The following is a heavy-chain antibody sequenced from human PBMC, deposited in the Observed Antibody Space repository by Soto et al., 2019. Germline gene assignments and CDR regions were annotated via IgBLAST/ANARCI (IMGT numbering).Heavy chain of an antibody. J-gene: IGHJ2*01. CDR1: GGTFSSYA. D-gene: IGHD3-3*01. V-gene: IGHV1-69*12. CDR3: ARGNDFWSGYYHWYFDL. CDR2: IIPIFGTA. Sequence: QVQLVQSGAEVKKPGSSVKVSCKASGGTFSSYAISWVRQAPGQGLEWMGGIIPIFGTANYAQKFQGRVTITADESTSTAYMELSSLRSEDTAVYYCARGNDFWSGYYHWYFDLWGRGTLVTVSS.